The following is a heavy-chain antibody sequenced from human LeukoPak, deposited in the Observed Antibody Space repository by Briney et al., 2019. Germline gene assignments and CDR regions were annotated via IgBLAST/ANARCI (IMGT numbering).Heavy chain of an antibody. CDR1: GYTFTSYD. D-gene: IGHD4-17*01. J-gene: IGHJ5*02. Sequence: ASVKVSCKASGYTFTSYDINWVRQATGQGLEWMGWMNPNSGNTGYAQKFQGRVTITRNTSISTAYMELSSLRSEDTAVYYCARARGVYGVGVFDPWGQGTLVTVSS. CDR3: ARARGVYGVGVFDP. CDR2: MNPNSGNT. V-gene: IGHV1-8*03.